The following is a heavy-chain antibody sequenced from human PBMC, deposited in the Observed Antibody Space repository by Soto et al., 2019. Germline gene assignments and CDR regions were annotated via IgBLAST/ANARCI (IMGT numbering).Heavy chain of an antibody. CDR2: ISAYNGNT. CDR1: GYTFTSYG. Sequence: GAAVKVSCKASGYTFTSYGISWVRQAPGQGLEWMGWISAYNGNTNYAQKLQGRVTMTTDTSTSTAYMELRSLRSDDTAVYYCARDMTPYYDYIWGSYRGYFDYWGQGTLVTVSS. D-gene: IGHD3-16*02. V-gene: IGHV1-18*01. CDR3: ARDMTPYYDYIWGSYRGYFDY. J-gene: IGHJ4*02.